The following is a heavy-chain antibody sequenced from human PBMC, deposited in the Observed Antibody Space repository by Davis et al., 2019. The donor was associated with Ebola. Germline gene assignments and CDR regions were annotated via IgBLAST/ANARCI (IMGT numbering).Heavy chain of an antibody. CDR3: ARGGRILEWLLNGMDV. CDR2: ISGSSYYI. Sequence: GGSLRLSCAASGFTFSNYNLNWVRQAPGKGLEWVSSISGSSYYIYYAVSVMGRFTISRDNAKNSLYLQMNSLRDEDTAVYYCARGGRILEWLLNGMDVWGKGTTVTVSS. V-gene: IGHV3-21*01. CDR1: GFTFSNYN. D-gene: IGHD3-3*01. J-gene: IGHJ6*04.